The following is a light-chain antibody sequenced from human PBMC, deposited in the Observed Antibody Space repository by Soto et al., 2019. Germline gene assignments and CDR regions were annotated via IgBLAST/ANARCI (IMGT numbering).Light chain of an antibody. V-gene: IGKV1-39*01. J-gene: IGKJ5*01. Sequence: DIQMTQSPSSLSASVGDRVTITCRASQSISRNLNWYQHKPGKAPKLLIYAASSLQNGVPSRFSGGGSETEFTLIISSLQPEDFGTYYWQQSYTTAPITFGQGTRLEIK. CDR3: QQSYTTAPIT. CDR2: AAS. CDR1: QSISRN.